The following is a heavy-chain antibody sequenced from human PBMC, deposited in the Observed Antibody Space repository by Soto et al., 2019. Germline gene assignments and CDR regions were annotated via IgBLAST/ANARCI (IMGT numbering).Heavy chain of an antibody. Sequence: GASVKVSCKASGGTFSSYAISWVRQAPGQGLEWMGGIIPIFGTANYAQKFQGRVTITADKSTSTAYMELSSLRSEDTAVYYCARDIYVDTAMVTLYYWGQGTLVTVSS. D-gene: IGHD5-18*01. CDR3: ARDIYVDTAMVTLYY. V-gene: IGHV1-69*06. J-gene: IGHJ4*02. CDR1: GGTFSSYA. CDR2: IIPIFGTA.